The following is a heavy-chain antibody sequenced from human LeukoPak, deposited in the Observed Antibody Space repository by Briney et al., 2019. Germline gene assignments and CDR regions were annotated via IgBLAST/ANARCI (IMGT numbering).Heavy chain of an antibody. CDR2: IRYDGTNK. V-gene: IGHV3-30*02. CDR3: AKEKALIGSYFDY. Sequence: GGSLRLSCAASEFAFSTNGMHWVRQAPGKGLEWVAFIRYDGTNKAYRDSARGRFTISRDNARNTLYLQMDSLRGDDSGVYYCAKEKALIGSYFDYGGQGTLVTVSA. J-gene: IGHJ4*02. D-gene: IGHD2-8*01. CDR1: EFAFSTNG.